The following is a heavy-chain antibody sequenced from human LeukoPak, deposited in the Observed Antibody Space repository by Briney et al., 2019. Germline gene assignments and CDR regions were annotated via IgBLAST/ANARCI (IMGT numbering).Heavy chain of an antibody. CDR2: ISHDGSSK. CDR3: LTGGAFDL. CDR1: GFTFSSCD. Sequence: PGGSLRLSCEASGFTFSSCDMHWVRQAPGKGLEWVAVISHDGSSKYYADSVKGRFTISRDNSKNTLYLQMTSLRVEDAAVYYCLTGGAFDLWGQGTMVTVSS. V-gene: IGHV3-30*03. D-gene: IGHD1-14*01. J-gene: IGHJ3*01.